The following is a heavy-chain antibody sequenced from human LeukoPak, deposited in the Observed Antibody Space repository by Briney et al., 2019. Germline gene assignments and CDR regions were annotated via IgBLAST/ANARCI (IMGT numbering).Heavy chain of an antibody. CDR1: GGTFSSYA. D-gene: IGHD6-6*01. J-gene: IGHJ1*01. CDR2: TIPIFGTA. Sequence: SVNVSCKSSGGTFSSYAISWVRQAPGQGREWMGGTIPIFGTANYAQKCQGRVTITTDESTSTAYMELTSLRSEDTAVYYCARTGGEYSSSSVYFQHWGQAPWSPSPQ. CDR3: ARTGGEYSSSSVYFQH. V-gene: IGHV1-69*05.